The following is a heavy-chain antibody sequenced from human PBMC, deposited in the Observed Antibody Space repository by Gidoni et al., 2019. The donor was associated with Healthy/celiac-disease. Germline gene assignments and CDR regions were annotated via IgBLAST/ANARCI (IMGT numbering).Heavy chain of an antibody. Sequence: EVQLVQSGAAVKKPGESLSIPRMRSVYSFTSYWISWVRQMPGKGLEWMGRNDPRDSYTNDSPSFQGHVTSSADKSISTAYLQWSSLKASDTAMYYCARLSGYSYGREPDYWGQGTMVTVSS. V-gene: IGHV5-10-1*01. J-gene: IGHJ4*02. CDR3: ARLSGYSYGREPDY. CDR1: VYSFTSYW. CDR2: NDPRDSYT. D-gene: IGHD5-18*01.